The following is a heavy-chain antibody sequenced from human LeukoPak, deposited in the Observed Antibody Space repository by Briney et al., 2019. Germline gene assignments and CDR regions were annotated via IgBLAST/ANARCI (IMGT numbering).Heavy chain of an antibody. Sequence: KSGGSLRLSCAASGFTFTDSYMTWVRQAPGKGLEWVSYISSSGSTIYYADSVKGRFTISRDNAKNSLYLQMNSLRAEDTAVYYCAELGITMIGGVWGKGTTVTISS. D-gene: IGHD3-10*02. V-gene: IGHV3-11*04. CDR2: ISSSGSTI. CDR3: AELGITMIGGV. CDR1: GFTFTDSY. J-gene: IGHJ6*04.